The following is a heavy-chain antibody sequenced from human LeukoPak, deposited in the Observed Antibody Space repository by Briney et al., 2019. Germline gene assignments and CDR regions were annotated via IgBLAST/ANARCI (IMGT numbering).Heavy chain of an antibody. J-gene: IGHJ4*02. CDR2: ISSSSSYI. V-gene: IGHV3-21*01. Sequence: GGSLRLSCAASGFTLSRYNMNWVRHAPGKGLEWVSFISSSSSYIQYADSMKGRFTISRDNAKNSLYLQMNSLRAEDTAVYYCARGRVYNGYDPFDYWGQGTLVTVSS. CDR1: GFTLSRYN. CDR3: ARGRVYNGYDPFDY. D-gene: IGHD5-12*01.